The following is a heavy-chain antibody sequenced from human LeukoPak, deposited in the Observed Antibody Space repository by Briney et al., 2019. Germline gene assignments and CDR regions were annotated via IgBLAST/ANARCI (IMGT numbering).Heavy chain of an antibody. CDR1: GFTFSNYA. CDR2: ISGSGGST. J-gene: IGHJ4*02. CDR3: AKGRSSYCSTTTCLFDY. D-gene: IGHD2-2*01. Sequence: PGGTLRLSCAASGFTFSNYAMSWVRQAPGKGLEWVSAISGSGGSTYYTDSVRGRFTISRDNSKNTLYLQMNSLRAEDTAVYYCAKGRSSYCSTTTCLFDYWGQGTLVTVSS. V-gene: IGHV3-23*01.